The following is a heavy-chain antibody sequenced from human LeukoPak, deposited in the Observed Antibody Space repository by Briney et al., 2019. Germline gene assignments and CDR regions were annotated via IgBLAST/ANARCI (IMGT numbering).Heavy chain of an antibody. CDR2: FYYSGIA. V-gene: IGHV4-39*07. J-gene: IGHJ4*02. CDR3: ARASEVGISARPFDS. D-gene: IGHD6-6*01. CDR1: GAPISSRSYS. Sequence: SETLSLTCTVSGAPISSRSYSWGWIRQPPGKGLAWIGSFYYSGIAYHNPSLKSRVTMSLDTSKNRFSLNVTSVTAADTAVYYCARASEVGISARPFDSWGQGILVTVSS.